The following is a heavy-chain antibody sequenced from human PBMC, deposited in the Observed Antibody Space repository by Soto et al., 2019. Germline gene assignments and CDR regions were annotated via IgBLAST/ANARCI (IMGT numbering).Heavy chain of an antibody. J-gene: IGHJ4*02. Sequence: QVQLQESGPGLVKPSQTLSLTCTVSGGSISSGGYYWSWIRQHPGKGLEWIGYIYCSGSTYYNPSLKSRVTISVDTSKNQFSLELSSVTAADTAVYYCARDTLGTHFDYWGQGTLVTVSS. V-gene: IGHV4-31*03. D-gene: IGHD1-26*01. CDR3: ARDTLGTHFDY. CDR1: GGSISSGGYY. CDR2: IYCSGST.